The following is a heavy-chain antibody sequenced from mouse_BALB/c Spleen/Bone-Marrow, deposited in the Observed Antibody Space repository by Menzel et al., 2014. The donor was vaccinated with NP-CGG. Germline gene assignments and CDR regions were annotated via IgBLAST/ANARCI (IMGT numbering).Heavy chain of an antibody. D-gene: IGHD3-1*01. CDR2: FYPGDGDT. CDR3: ARSSGYVPYAMDY. Sequence: VQLQQSGAELARPGASVKLSCKASGYTFTSYWMQWVKQRPGQGLEWIGAFYPGDGDTRYTQKFKGKATLTADKSSSTAYTQLSSLASEDSAVYYCARSSGYVPYAMDYWGQGTSVTVSS. J-gene: IGHJ4*01. CDR1: GYTFTSYW. V-gene: IGHV1-87*01.